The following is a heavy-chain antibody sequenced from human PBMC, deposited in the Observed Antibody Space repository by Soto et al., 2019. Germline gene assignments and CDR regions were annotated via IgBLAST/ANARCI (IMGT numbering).Heavy chain of an antibody. V-gene: IGHV1-69*04. Sequence: SVKVSCKASGGTFSSYTISWVRQAPGRGLEWMGRIIPILGIANYAQKFQGRVTITADKSTSTAYMELSSLRSEDTAVYYCARDYGDYGGAFDIWGQGTMVTVSS. CDR3: ARDYGDYGGAFDI. D-gene: IGHD4-17*01. CDR2: IIPILGIA. CDR1: GGTFSSYT. J-gene: IGHJ3*02.